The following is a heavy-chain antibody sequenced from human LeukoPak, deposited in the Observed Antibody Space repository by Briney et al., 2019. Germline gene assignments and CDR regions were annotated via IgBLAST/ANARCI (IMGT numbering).Heavy chain of an antibody. CDR3: AKDGSSTSCWHLMG. CDR1: GFTFSSYA. CDR2: ISGSGGST. J-gene: IGHJ4*02. V-gene: IGHV3-23*01. Sequence: GGSLRLSCAASGFTFSSYAMSWVRQAPGKGLEWVSAISGSGGSTYYADSVKGRFTISRDNSKNTLYLQMNSLRAEDTAVYYCAKDGSSTSCWHLMGWGQGTLVTVSS. D-gene: IGHD2-2*01.